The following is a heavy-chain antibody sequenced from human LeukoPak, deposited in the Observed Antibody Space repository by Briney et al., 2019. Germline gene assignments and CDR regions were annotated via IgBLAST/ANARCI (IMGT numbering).Heavy chain of an antibody. J-gene: IGHJ6*02. CDR1: GFTFSSYA. D-gene: IGHD5-24*01. CDR3: AREHMAYYYYYGMDV. V-gene: IGHV3-30-3*01. Sequence: PGGSLRLSCAASGFTFSSYAMHWVRQAPGKGLEWVAVISYDGSNKYSADSVKGRFTISRDNSKNTLYLQMNSLRGEDTAVYYCAREHMAYYYYYGMDVWGQGTTVTVSS. CDR2: ISYDGSNK.